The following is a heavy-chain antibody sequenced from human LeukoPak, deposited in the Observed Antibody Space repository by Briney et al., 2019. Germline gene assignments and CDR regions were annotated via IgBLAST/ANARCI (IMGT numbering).Heavy chain of an antibody. D-gene: IGHD5-24*01. J-gene: IGHJ4*02. CDR2: INWNGGST. CDR3: AGELGDGYILFYFDY. V-gene: IGHV3-20*04. CDR1: GFTFDDYG. Sequence: SGGSLRLPCAASGFTFDDYGMSWVRQAPGKGLEWVSGINWNGGSTGYADSVKGRFTISRDNAKNSLYLQMNSLRAEDTALYYCAGELGDGYILFYFDYWGQGTLVTVSS.